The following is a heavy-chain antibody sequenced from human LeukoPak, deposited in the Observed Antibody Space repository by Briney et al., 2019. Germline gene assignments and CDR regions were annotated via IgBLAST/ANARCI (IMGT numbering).Heavy chain of an antibody. CDR3: ARDRGIPCPGFDY. V-gene: IGHV4-59*12. D-gene: IGHD3-10*01. CDR2: IYYSGST. J-gene: IGHJ4*02. Sequence: SETLSLTCTVSGGSISTYYWSWVRQPPGKGLEWIGYIYYSGSTNYNPSLKSRVTISVDTSKIQFSLKLSSVTAADTAVYYCARDRGIPCPGFDYWGQGTLVTVSS. CDR1: GGSISTYY.